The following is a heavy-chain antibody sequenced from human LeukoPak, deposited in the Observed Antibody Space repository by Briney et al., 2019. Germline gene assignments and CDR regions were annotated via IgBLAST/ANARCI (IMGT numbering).Heavy chain of an antibody. CDR1: GGSISSSSYY. Sequence: SETLSLTCTVSGGSISSSSYYWGWIRQPPGKVLEWIGSIYYSGSTYYNPSLKSRVTISVDTSKNQFSLKLSSVTAADTAVYYCARPGGYDFWSGYYPNWFDPWGQGTLVTVSS. CDR2: IYYSGST. D-gene: IGHD3-3*01. CDR3: ARPGGYDFWSGYYPNWFDP. J-gene: IGHJ5*02. V-gene: IGHV4-39*01.